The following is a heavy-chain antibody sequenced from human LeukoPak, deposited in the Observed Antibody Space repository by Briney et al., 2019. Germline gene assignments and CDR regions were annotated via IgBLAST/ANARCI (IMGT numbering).Heavy chain of an antibody. CDR2: INPNSGGT. J-gene: IGHJ4*02. V-gene: IGHV1-2*02. CDR1: GYTFTGYY. Sequence: ASVKVSCKASGYTFTGYYMHWVRQAPGQGLEWMGWINPNSGGTNYAQKFQGRVTMTRDTSISTAYMELSRLRSDDTAVYYCARLWFGESNNDYWGQGTLVTVSS. CDR3: ARLWFGESNNDY. D-gene: IGHD3-10*01.